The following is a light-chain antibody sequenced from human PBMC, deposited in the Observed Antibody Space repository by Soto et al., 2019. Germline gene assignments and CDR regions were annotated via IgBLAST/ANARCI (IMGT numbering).Light chain of an antibody. CDR3: LQHTSYPQT. J-gene: IGKJ1*01. CDR1: QGIRDA. V-gene: IGKV1-17*01. Sequence: DIQMTQSPPSLSASVGDRVTITCRASQGIRDALGWYQQKPGKAPKRLIYAASSLQSGVPSRFSGSGSGTEFTLTISSLQPEDFATYYCLQHTSYPQTFGQGTKVEIK. CDR2: AAS.